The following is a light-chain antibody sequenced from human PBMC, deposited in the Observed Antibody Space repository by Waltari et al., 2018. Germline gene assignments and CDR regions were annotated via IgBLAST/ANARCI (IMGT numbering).Light chain of an antibody. Sequence: IVVTQSPEFLAVSLGETATINCKSSKSVFYNSNNKNYLAWYQQKPGQPPKLLNSWASSRESGVPDRFSGSGSGTEFTLTISRLQAEDVAVYFCQQYYGTPLTFGGGTKVDI. V-gene: IGKV4-1*01. J-gene: IGKJ4*01. CDR3: QQYYGTPLT. CDR1: KSVFYNSNNKNY. CDR2: WAS.